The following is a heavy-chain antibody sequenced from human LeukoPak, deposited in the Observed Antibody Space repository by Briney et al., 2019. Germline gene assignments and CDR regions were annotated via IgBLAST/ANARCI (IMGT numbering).Heavy chain of an antibody. CDR1: GYTFTSYD. Sequence: ASVKVSCKASGYTFTSYDINWVRQATGQGLEWMGWMNPKSGNTGYAQNFQGRVTMTRNTSISTAYMELSSLRSEDTAVYYCARGPIAAAGTNWFDPWGQGTLVTVSS. D-gene: IGHD6-13*01. V-gene: IGHV1-8*01. J-gene: IGHJ5*02. CDR2: MNPKSGNT. CDR3: ARGPIAAAGTNWFDP.